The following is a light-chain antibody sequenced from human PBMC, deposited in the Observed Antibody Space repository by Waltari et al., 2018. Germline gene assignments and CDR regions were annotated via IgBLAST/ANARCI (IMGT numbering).Light chain of an antibody. V-gene: IGLV2-14*03. Sequence: QSALTQPASVSGSPGQSITIPCTGTSSDIDGYNSLSWYQQHPGKAPKLLIYDVSHRPSGVSNRFSGSKSDNTASLTISGLQAEDEADYYRSSYTRRTTYVFGTGTKVTVL. CDR3: SSYTRRTTYV. CDR1: SSDIDGYNS. J-gene: IGLJ1*01. CDR2: DVS.